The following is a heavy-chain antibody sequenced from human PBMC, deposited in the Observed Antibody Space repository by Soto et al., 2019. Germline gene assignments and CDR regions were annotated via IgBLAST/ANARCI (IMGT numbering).Heavy chain of an antibody. V-gene: IGHV4-28*01. CDR2: IYYSGTT. CDR1: GYSISSSNW. J-gene: IGHJ4*02. CDR3: ARREIQGPIDY. Sequence: QVQLQESGPGLVKPSDTLSLTCAVSGYSISSSNWWGWIGQPPGKGLEWIGYIYYSGTTYYNPSRKSRVTTSVDKSKNQCSLKLTAVTAVDTAVYYCARREIQGPIDYWGQGTLVTVSS. D-gene: IGHD1-26*01.